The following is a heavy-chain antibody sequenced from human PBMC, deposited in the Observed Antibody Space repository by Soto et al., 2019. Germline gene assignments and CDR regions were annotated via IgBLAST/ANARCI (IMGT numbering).Heavy chain of an antibody. CDR2: ISYDGSNK. Sequence: GGSLRLSCAASGFTFSSYAMHWVRQAPGKGLEWVAVISYDGSNKYYADSVKGRFTISRDNFKNTLYLQMNSLRDEDTAVYYCSRDYDYGLDYWGQGTLVTLSS. CDR3: SRDYDYGLDY. J-gene: IGHJ4*02. D-gene: IGHD4-17*01. V-gene: IGHV3-30-3*01. CDR1: GFTFSSYA.